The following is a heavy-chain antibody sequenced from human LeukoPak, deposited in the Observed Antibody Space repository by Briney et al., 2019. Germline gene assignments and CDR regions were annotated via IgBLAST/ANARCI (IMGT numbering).Heavy chain of an antibody. CDR2: IHSGGTT. J-gene: IGHJ5*02. CDR3: VPGHYAGSAS. V-gene: IGHV3-53*01. D-gene: IGHD2-2*01. CDR1: DFTVGTNF. Sequence: GGSLRLSCAASDFTVGTNFMSWVRQAPGKGQEWVSVIHSGGTTFYADSVKGRFTISRDNSKNTLYLQMNSLRAEDTAMYYCVPGHYAGSASWGQGTLVTVSS.